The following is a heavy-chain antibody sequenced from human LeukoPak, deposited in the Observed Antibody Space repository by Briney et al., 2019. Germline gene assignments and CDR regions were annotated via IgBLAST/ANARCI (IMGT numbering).Heavy chain of an antibody. CDR2: VNESGST. Sequence: SETLSLTCAVYGESFSGYYWSWIRQPPGKGLEWIGEVNESGSTNYNPSLKSRVTISVDTSKNQFSLKLGSVTAADTAVYYCARPGWFGELYKGYYFDYWSQGTLVTVSS. CDR1: GESFSGYY. CDR3: ARPGWFGELYKGYYFDY. D-gene: IGHD3-10*01. J-gene: IGHJ4*02. V-gene: IGHV4-34*01.